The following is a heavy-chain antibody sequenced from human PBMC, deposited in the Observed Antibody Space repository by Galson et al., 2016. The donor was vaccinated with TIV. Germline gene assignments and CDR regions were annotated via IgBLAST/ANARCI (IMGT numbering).Heavy chain of an antibody. J-gene: IGHJ4*02. V-gene: IGHV1-69*02. CDR1: GGTFSTYT. Sequence: SVKVSCKASGGTFSTYTINWVRQAPGQGLQWLGRIIPVLGMTNYAQRLQGRVTITADRSTSTAYMELSSLRSDDTAVYYCARGDTGRHYEAYFDTWGQGTVVTVSS. D-gene: IGHD3-3*01. CDR3: ARGDTGRHYEAYFDT. CDR2: IIPVLGMT.